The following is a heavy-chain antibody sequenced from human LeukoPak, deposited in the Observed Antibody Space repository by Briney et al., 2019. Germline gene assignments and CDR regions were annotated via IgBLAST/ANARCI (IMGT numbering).Heavy chain of an antibody. Sequence: ASVKVSCKASGYTFTSYGISWVRQAPGQGLEWMGWISAYNGNTNYARKLQGRVTMTTDTSTSTAYMELRSLRSDDTAVYYCARSRRIQLWFDLGYWGQGTLDTVSS. D-gene: IGHD5-18*01. CDR1: GYTFTSYG. CDR3: ARSRRIQLWFDLGY. V-gene: IGHV1-18*01. J-gene: IGHJ4*02. CDR2: ISAYNGNT.